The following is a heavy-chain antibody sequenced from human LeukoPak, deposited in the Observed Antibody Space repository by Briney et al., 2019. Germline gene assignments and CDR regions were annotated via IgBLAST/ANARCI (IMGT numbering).Heavy chain of an antibody. CDR1: GYIFTDYY. Sequence: GASVKVSCKTSGYIFTDYYIHWVRQAPGQGLEWMGWINPKTGDTNSAQKFQRWVTMTRDTAISTAYMELNRLALDDTAVYYCALIPYCTTITCYYFDYWGQGTLVTVSS. CDR3: ALIPYCTTITCYYFDY. CDR2: INPKTGDT. J-gene: IGHJ4*02. V-gene: IGHV1-2*04. D-gene: IGHD2-8*01.